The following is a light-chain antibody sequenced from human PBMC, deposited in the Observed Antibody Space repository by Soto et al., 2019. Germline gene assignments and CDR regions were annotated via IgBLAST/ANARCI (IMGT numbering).Light chain of an antibody. CDR1: QSISSW. J-gene: IGKJ1*01. V-gene: IGKV1-5*03. CDR3: QQYNSYSWT. CDR2: KAS. Sequence: DIQMTQSPSTLSASVGDRVTITCRASQSISSWLAWYQQKPGKAPKLLIYKASSLESGVTSRFSGSGSGTEFTLTISSLKPDDFATYYCQQYNSYSWTFGQGTKVEIK.